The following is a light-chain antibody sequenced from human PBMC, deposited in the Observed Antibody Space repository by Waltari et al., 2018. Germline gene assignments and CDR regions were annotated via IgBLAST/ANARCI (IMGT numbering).Light chain of an antibody. CDR2: GNS. CDR3: QSYDSSLSGSV. V-gene: IGLV1-40*01. CDR1: SSNIGAGSV. Sequence: QSVLTQPPSVSGAPGQRVTISCPGSSSNIGAGSVVHWYQQLPGTAPNPLIYGNSNRPSGVPDRFSGSKSGTSASLAITGLQAEDEADYYCQSYDSSLSGSVFGGGTKLTVL. J-gene: IGLJ2*01.